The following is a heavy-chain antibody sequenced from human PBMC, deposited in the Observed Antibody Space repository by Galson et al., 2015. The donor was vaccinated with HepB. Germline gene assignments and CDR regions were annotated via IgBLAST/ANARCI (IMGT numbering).Heavy chain of an antibody. Sequence: SVKVSCKASGSTFTGYYIHWVRQAPGQGLECMGWIDPDNGGTTYTQKLQGRVTMTRDTSITTAYMELRSLRSDDTAVFYCARGGSVVVGDSRTGSFDYWAREPWSPSPQ. CDR1: GSTFTGYY. V-gene: IGHV1-2*02. J-gene: IGHJ4*02. D-gene: IGHD2-15*01. CDR2: IDPDNGGT. CDR3: ARGGSVVVGDSRTGSFDY.